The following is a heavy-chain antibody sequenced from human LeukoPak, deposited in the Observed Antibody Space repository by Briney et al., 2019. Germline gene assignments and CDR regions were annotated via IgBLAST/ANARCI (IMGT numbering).Heavy chain of an antibody. V-gene: IGHV1-18*01. CDR2: ISAYNGNT. CDR3: VRDRGGASTVY. D-gene: IGHD3-16*01. Sequence: GASVKVSCKASGYTFTSYGISWVRQAPGQGLEWMGWISAYNGNTNYAQKLQGRVTITGDTPASTAYMELSSLRSEDTAVYYCVRDRGGASTVYWGQGTLVTVSS. CDR1: GYTFTSYG. J-gene: IGHJ4*02.